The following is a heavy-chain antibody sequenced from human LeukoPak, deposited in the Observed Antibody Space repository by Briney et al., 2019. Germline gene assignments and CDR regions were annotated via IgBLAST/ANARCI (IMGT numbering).Heavy chain of an antibody. D-gene: IGHD5-18*01. J-gene: IGHJ4*02. CDR3: ARGRGYSYGYSRPPAFDY. CDR1: GGSFSGYY. CDR2: INHSGST. V-gene: IGHV4-34*01. Sequence: PSETLSLTCAVYGGSFSGYYWSWIRQPPGKGLEWIGEINHSGSTNYNPSLKSRVTISVDTSKNQFSLKLSSVTAADTAVYYCARGRGYSYGYSRPPAFDYWGQGTLVTVSS.